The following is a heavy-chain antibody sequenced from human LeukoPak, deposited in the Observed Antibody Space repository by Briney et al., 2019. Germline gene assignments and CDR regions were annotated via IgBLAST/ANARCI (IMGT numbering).Heavy chain of an antibody. CDR1: GFTFSSYS. Sequence: AGGSLRLSCAASGFTFSSYSMNWVPKAPGKGLEWVSSISSISTYIYYADSVKGRFTISRDNAKNSLYLQMNSLRAEDTAVYYYARDHYSGLFDYWGQGTLVTVSS. V-gene: IGHV3-21*01. D-gene: IGHD4-11*01. CDR3: ARDHYSGLFDY. CDR2: ISSISTYI. J-gene: IGHJ4*02.